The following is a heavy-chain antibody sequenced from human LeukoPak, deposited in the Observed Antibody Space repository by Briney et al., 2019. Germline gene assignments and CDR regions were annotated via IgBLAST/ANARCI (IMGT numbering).Heavy chain of an antibody. CDR1: GFTFSSYS. D-gene: IGHD3-16*02. V-gene: IGHV3-21*01. J-gene: IGHJ4*02. CDR3: ARHRTASDY. CDR2: ISGSSSSI. Sequence: GGSLRLSCAASGFTFSSYSMNWVRQAPGKGLEWVSSISGSSSSIHYADSVKGRFTIFRGNAKNSLYLQMNSLRAEDTALYYCARHRTASDYWGQGTLVTVSS.